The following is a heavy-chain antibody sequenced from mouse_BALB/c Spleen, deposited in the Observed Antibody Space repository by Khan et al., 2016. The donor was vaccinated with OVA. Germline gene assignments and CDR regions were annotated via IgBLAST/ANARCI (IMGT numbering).Heavy chain of an antibody. J-gene: IGHJ3*01. CDR1: GYTFTSYW. Sequence: QVQLQQSGAELVRPGASVKLSCKASGYTFTSYWMNWVRQRPRQGLEWIGKINPSDSESHYNQIFKDKATLTVDKSSGTAYMQLSSLTSEDSAVYDCARREKYGYDPSWFAYWGQGTLVIVSA. CDR3: ARREKYGYDPSWFAY. CDR2: INPSDSES. D-gene: IGHD2-2*01. V-gene: IGHV1-52*01.